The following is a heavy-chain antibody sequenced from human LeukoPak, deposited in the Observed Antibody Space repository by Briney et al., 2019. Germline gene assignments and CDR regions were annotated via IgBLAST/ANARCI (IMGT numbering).Heavy chain of an antibody. Sequence: PSETLSLTCTVSGGSISSSSYYWGWIRQPPGKGLEWIGSIYYSGSTYYNPSLKSRVTISVDTSKNQFSLKLSSVTAADTAVYYCARAQAAIGYNWFDPWGQGTLVTVSS. CDR2: IYYSGST. CDR1: GGSISSSSYY. D-gene: IGHD2-2*02. V-gene: IGHV4-39*01. J-gene: IGHJ5*02. CDR3: ARAQAAIGYNWFDP.